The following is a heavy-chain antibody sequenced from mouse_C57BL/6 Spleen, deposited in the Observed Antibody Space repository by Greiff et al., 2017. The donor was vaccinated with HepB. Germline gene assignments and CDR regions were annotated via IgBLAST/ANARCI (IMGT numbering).Heavy chain of an antibody. CDR1: GYAFSSSW. J-gene: IGHJ2*01. D-gene: IGHD1-1*01. Sequence: QVQLQQSGPELVKPGASVKISCKASGYAFSSSWMNWVKQRPGKGLEWIGRIYPGDGDTNYNGKFKGKATLTADKSSSTAYMQLSSLTSEDSAVYFCARSRYYGSSPNFDYWGQGTTLTVSS. V-gene: IGHV1-82*01. CDR3: ARSRYYGSSPNFDY. CDR2: IYPGDGDT.